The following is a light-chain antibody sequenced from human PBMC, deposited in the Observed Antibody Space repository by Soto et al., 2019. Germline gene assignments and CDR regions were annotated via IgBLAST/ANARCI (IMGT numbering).Light chain of an antibody. J-gene: IGLJ3*02. V-gene: IGLV2-8*01. CDR2: EVT. CDR3: SSYAGSNILV. Sequence: QSALTQPPSASGSPGQSFTISCTGTSSDVGGYNYVSWYQQHPGKVPKLMIYEVTKRPSGVPDRFSGSKSGNTASLTVSGLQAEDEADYYCSSYAGSNILVFGGGTKLTVL. CDR1: SSDVGGYNY.